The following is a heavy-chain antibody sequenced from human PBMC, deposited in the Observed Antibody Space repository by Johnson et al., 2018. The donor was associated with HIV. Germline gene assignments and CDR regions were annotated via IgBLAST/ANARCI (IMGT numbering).Heavy chain of an antibody. CDR2: ISSSGSTI. Sequence: QEQLVESGGGLVKPGGSLRLSCAASGFTFSDYYMSWIRQAPGKGLEWVSYISSSGSTIYYADSVKGRFTISRDNAKNSLYLQRNSLRAEDTAVYYCARDVIKVIAARDDAFDIWGQGTTVTVSS. CDR3: ARDVIKVIAARDDAFDI. V-gene: IGHV3-11*04. D-gene: IGHD6-6*01. CDR1: GFTFSDYY. J-gene: IGHJ3*02.